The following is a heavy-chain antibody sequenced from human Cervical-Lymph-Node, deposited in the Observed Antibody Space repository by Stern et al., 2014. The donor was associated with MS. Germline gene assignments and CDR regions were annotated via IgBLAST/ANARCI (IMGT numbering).Heavy chain of an antibody. Sequence: VQLVESGGGVVQPGRSLRLSCVASGLPFSTSVMHWVRQAPGKGLEWVAVVWNDGSKEHFTDSVKGRFSTSRDTAKNTLHLQMSSLRAEDTAVYFCATSTASDAFDIWGQGTLVTVSS. V-gene: IGHV3-33*01. CDR3: ATSTASDAFDI. D-gene: IGHD2/OR15-2a*01. CDR2: VWNDGSKE. J-gene: IGHJ3*02. CDR1: GLPFSTSV.